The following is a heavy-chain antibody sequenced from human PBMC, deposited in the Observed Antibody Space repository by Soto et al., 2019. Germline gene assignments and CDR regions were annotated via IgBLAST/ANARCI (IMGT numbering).Heavy chain of an antibody. CDR1: GGPVRDAFSY. D-gene: IGHD2-8*02. CDR2: LSYTGST. Sequence: QVHLQESGPQLVKPSQPLSLTCTVSGGPVRDAFSYWAWIRQPPGKGPEWRGYLSYTGSTYYNPSLRNSATISVDESSNPLSLRLSSVTAADTAVYYCARHLEGGVFDIWGRGTLVTVSS. CDR3: ARHLEGGVFDI. J-gene: IGHJ3*02. V-gene: IGHV4-30-4*01.